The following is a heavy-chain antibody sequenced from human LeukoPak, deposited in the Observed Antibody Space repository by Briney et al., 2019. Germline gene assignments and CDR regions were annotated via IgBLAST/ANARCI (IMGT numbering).Heavy chain of an antibody. CDR2: INTNTGNP. CDR3: ARESAYSSSWLDY. Sequence: VASVKVSCKASGYTFTTNAMNWVRQAPGQGLEWMGWINTNTGNPTYAQGFTGRFVFSLDTSVSTTYLQISSLKAEDTAVYYCARESAYSSSWLDYWGQGILVTVSS. V-gene: IGHV7-4-1*02. D-gene: IGHD6-13*01. J-gene: IGHJ4*02. CDR1: GYTFTTNA.